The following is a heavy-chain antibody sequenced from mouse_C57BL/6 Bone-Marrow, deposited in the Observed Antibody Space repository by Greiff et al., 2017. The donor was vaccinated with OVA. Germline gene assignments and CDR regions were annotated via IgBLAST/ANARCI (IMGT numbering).Heavy chain of an antibody. CDR2: ISSGSSTI. V-gene: IGHV5-17*01. D-gene: IGHD1-1*01. J-gene: IGHJ3*01. CDR1: GFTFSDYG. CDR3: ARGSYYYGSGWFAY. Sequence: VESGGGLVKPGGSLKLSCAASGFTFSDYGMHWVRQAPEKGLEWVAYISSGSSTIYYADTVKGRFTISRDNAKNTLFLQMTSLRSEDTAMYYCARGSYYYGSGWFAYWGQGTLVTVSA.